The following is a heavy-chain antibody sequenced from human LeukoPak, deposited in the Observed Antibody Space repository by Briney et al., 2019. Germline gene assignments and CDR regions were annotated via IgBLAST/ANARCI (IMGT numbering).Heavy chain of an antibody. CDR3: ARDGVTTGGY. CDR1: GGSISSSSYY. J-gene: IGHJ4*02. CDR2: IYYSGST. V-gene: IGHV4-30-4*08. Sequence: SETLSLTCTVSGGSISSSSYYWGWIRQPPGKGLEWIGYIYYSGSTYYNPSLKSRVTISVDTSKNQFSLKLSSVTAADTAVYYCARDGVTTGGYWGQGTLVTVSS. D-gene: IGHD4-11*01.